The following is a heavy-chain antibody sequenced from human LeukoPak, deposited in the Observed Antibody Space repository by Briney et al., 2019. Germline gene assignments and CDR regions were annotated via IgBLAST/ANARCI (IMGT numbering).Heavy chain of an antibody. CDR3: ARHVSGYYDAFDI. CDR2: IYYTGTT. V-gene: IGHV4-34*01. J-gene: IGHJ3*02. CDR1: GGSFSDYY. Sequence: SETLSLTCAVYGGSFSDYYWSWIRQSPGKGLEWIGTIYYTGTTYYNSPLKSRVTISVDTSKNQFSLKLSSVTAADTAVYYCARHVSGYYDAFDIWGQGTMVTVSS. D-gene: IGHD3-9*01.